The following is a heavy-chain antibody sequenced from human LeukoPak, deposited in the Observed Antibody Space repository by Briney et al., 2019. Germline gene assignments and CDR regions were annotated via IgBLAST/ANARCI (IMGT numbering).Heavy chain of an antibody. Sequence: SETLSLTCTVSGGSISSSSYYWGWIRQPPGKGLEWIGSIYYSGSTYYNPSLKSRVTISVDTSKNQFSLKLSSVTAADTAVYYCARPDGGTDAFDIWAKGQWSPSPQ. J-gene: IGHJ3*02. V-gene: IGHV4-39*01. CDR2: IYYSGST. D-gene: IGHD4-23*01. CDR1: GGSISSSSYY. CDR3: ARPDGGTDAFDI.